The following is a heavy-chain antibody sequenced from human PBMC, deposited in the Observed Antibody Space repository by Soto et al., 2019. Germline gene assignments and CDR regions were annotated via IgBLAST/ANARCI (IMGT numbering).Heavy chain of an antibody. D-gene: IGHD6-19*01. CDR3: ARVGSSGWSPDY. Sequence: SETLSLTCTVSGGSISGHYWIWIRQSPGKGLEWNGYIFYTGSTNYDPSLKSRVTLSVDTSKNQFSLRLSSVTAADTAVYYCARVGSSGWSPDYWGQGTLVTVSS. CDR2: IFYTGST. V-gene: IGHV4-59*11. CDR1: GGSISGHY. J-gene: IGHJ4*02.